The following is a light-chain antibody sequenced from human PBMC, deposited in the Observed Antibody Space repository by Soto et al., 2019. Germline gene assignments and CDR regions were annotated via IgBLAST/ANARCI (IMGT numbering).Light chain of an antibody. V-gene: IGKV3-20*01. Sequence: EVVLTQSPGTLSLSPGERATLSCRANLSINKNYLAWYQQKPGQAPRLLIYAASSRATGIPDRFSGGGSGTDFTLTIGRLEPEDFAVYYCQQYGSAPRTFGQGNKVEVK. CDR1: LSINKNY. J-gene: IGKJ1*01. CDR2: AAS. CDR3: QQYGSAPRT.